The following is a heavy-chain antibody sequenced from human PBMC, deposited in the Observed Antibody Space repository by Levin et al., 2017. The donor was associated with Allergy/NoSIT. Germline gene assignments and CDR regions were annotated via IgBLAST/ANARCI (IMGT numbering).Heavy chain of an antibody. CDR3: AKDVSLGYSGYGGDY. CDR2: ISESGGRT. Sequence: PGGSLRLSCAASXXXXSRCPFSVVRTGPGKGLEFVSAISESGGRTYYADSVEGRFTISRDNSKNTLYLQMNSLRAEDTAVYYCAKDVSLGYSGYGGDYWGQGTLVTVSS. V-gene: IGHV3-23*01. CDR1: XXXXSRCP. J-gene: IGHJ4*02. D-gene: IGHD5-12*01.